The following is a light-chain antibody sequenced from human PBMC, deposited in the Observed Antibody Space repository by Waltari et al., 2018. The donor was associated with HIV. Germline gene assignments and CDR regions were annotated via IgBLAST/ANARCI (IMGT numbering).Light chain of an antibody. CDR1: SANIGNT. CDR3: AAWDDILSGWV. V-gene: IGLV1-47*01. J-gene: IGLJ3*02. CDR2: RDN. Sequence: QSVLTQPPSASRTPGQRVPISCSGSSANIGNTVYWYQQLPGTAPKLLVYRDNQRPSGVPDRFSGSRSGTSASLDVSGLRSEDEANYFCAAWDDILSGWVFGGGTKLTVL.